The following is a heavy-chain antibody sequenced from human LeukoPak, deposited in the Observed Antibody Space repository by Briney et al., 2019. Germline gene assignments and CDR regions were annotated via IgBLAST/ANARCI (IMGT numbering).Heavy chain of an antibody. CDR2: INHSGST. Sequence: SETLSLTCAVYGGSFSGYYWSWIRQPPGKGLEWIGEINHSGSTNYNPSLKSRVTIPVDTSKNQFSLKLSSVTAADTAVYYCARGGATVAETGLGPLLDYWGQGTLVTVSS. V-gene: IGHV4-34*01. CDR3: ARGGATVAETGLGPLLDY. D-gene: IGHD4-11*01. J-gene: IGHJ4*02. CDR1: GGSFSGYY.